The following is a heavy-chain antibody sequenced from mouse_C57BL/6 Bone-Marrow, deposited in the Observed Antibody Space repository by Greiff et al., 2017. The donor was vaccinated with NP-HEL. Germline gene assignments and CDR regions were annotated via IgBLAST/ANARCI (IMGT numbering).Heavy chain of an antibody. CDR2: IFPRSGST. CDR1: GYTFTGYG. V-gene: IGHV1-9*01. Sequence: VKLLESGAELMKPGASVKLSCKATGYTFTGYGIGWVKQRTGQGLEWIGEIFPRSGSTYYNEKFKGKATLTADKSSNTAYMQLSSLTSEDSAIYYCARGDGSSYYFDFEGWGTGTSVTASS. D-gene: IGHD1-1*01. CDR3: ARGDGSSYYFDFEG. J-gene: IGHJ4*01.